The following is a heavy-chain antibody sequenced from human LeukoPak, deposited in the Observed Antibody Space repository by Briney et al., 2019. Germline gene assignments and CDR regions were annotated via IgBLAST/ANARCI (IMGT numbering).Heavy chain of an antibody. D-gene: IGHD5-24*01. CDR1: GFTFTSYS. CDR3: ARFGRWLQFDY. V-gene: IGHV3-23*01. Sequence: PGGSLRLSCAAPGFTFTSYSMNWVRQAPGKGLEWVSTISGGGGSTYYADSVKGRFTISRDNSKNTLYLQMSSLRAEDTAVYYCARFGRWLQFDYWGQGTLVTVSS. CDR2: ISGGGGST. J-gene: IGHJ4*02.